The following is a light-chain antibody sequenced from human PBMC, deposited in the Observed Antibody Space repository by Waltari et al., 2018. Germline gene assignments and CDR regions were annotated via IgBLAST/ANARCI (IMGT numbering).Light chain of an antibody. Sequence: EIVLTQSPATLSLSPGERATLSCRASQSVGYLAWYQQKPGQAPRLIIYNASTRATGIPARISGSGSGTDFNLTISGLEPEDCAVYYCQHRDKWPFTFGLGTRLEIK. CDR3: QHRDKWPFT. V-gene: IGKV3-11*01. CDR1: QSVGY. J-gene: IGKJ5*01. CDR2: NAS.